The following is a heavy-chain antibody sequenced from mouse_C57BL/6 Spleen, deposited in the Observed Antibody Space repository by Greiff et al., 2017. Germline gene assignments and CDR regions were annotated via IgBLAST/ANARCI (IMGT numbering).Heavy chain of an antibody. Sequence: VQLQQSGPELVKPGASVKISCTASGYAFSSSWMNWVQQRPGKGLEWIGRIYPGDGDTNYTGKFKGKATLTADKSSSTAYMQLSSLTSEDSAVYFCARWDYGSSYGYAMDYWGQGTSVTVSS. CDR1: GYAFSSSW. V-gene: IGHV1-82*01. CDR2: IYPGDGDT. CDR3: ARWDYGSSYGYAMDY. J-gene: IGHJ4*01. D-gene: IGHD1-1*01.